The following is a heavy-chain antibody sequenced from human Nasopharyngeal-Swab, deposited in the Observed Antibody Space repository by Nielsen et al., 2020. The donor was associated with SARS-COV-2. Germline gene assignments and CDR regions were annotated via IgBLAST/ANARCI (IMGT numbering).Heavy chain of an antibody. V-gene: IGHV3-73*01. J-gene: IGHJ4*02. CDR1: GFIISASA. Sequence: GESLNTPCAALGFIISASAIHWVRQAAGKGLEWVGRIGDKDHNYATTYGASVQGRFTISRDDSKNTAFLQMDSLKTEDTALYYCTTDFYFDYWGQGTLVTVSS. CDR3: TTDFYFDY. CDR2: IGDKDHNYAT.